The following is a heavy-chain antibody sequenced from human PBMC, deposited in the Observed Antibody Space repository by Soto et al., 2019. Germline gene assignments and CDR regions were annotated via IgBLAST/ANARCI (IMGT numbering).Heavy chain of an antibody. J-gene: IGHJ4*02. V-gene: IGHV3-23*01. CDR3: ARRGPGTYFDY. Sequence: EVQLLDSGGGLVQPGGSLRLSCAASGFTFSSYAMNWVRQAPGKGLEWVSGISGSDGSTYYADSVKGRFTISRDNSKNTLYLQMTSLRAEDTAVYYCARRGPGTYFDYWGQGTRVTVSS. CDR2: ISGSDGST. D-gene: IGHD6-13*01. CDR1: GFTFSSYA.